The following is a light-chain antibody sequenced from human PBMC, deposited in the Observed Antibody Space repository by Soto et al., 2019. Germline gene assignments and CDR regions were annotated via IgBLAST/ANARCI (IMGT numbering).Light chain of an antibody. Sequence: DVVMTQSPLSLPVTLGQPASISVRSSRSLVYSDGNTSLNWFQQRPGQSPRRLIFEVSNGDSGVPDRFCGSASGSDFTLKISRVEAEDVGLYYCMQGTHWPQTSGQRTKVDIK. CDR1: RSLVYSDGNTS. CDR2: EVS. V-gene: IGKV2-30*01. CDR3: MQGTHWPQT. J-gene: IGKJ1*01.